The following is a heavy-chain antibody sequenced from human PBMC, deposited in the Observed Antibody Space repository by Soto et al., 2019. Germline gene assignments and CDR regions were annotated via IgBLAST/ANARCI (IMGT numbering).Heavy chain of an antibody. Sequence: SETLSLTCTVSGGSISSGGYYWSWIRQHPGKGLEWIGYIYYSGSTYYNPSLKSRVTISVDTSKNQFSLKLSSVTAADTAVYYCARKAYDFWSGSGGVDVWGKGTTVTVSS. D-gene: IGHD3-3*01. CDR2: IYYSGST. J-gene: IGHJ6*04. CDR3: ARKAYDFWSGSGGVDV. V-gene: IGHV4-31*03. CDR1: GGSISSGGYY.